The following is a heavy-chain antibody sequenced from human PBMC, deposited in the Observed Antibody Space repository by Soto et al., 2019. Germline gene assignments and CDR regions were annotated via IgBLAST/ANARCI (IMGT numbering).Heavy chain of an antibody. Sequence: QVQLVQSGAEVKKPGASVKVSCKASGYTFTSYAMHWVRQAPGQRLEWMGWINAGNGNTKYSQKFQGRVTITRDTSASTAYMELSSLRSEDTAVYYCARFVGSLEWLPRYYMDVWGKGTTVTVSS. CDR3: ARFVGSLEWLPRYYMDV. D-gene: IGHD3-3*01. CDR2: INAGNGNT. CDR1: GYTFTSYA. V-gene: IGHV1-3*01. J-gene: IGHJ6*03.